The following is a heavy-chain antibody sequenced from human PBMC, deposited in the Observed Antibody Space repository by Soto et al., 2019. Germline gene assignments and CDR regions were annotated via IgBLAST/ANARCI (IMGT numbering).Heavy chain of an antibody. D-gene: IGHD4-17*01. V-gene: IGHV1-18*01. CDR3: ARYDYGDYVAHWFDP. Sequence: ASVKVSCKASGYTFTSYGISWVRQAPGQGLEWMGWISAYNGNTNYAQKLQGRVTMTTDTSTSTAYMELRSLRSDDTAVYYCARYDYGDYVAHWFDPWGQGTLVTVSS. CDR1: GYTFTSYG. J-gene: IGHJ5*02. CDR2: ISAYNGNT.